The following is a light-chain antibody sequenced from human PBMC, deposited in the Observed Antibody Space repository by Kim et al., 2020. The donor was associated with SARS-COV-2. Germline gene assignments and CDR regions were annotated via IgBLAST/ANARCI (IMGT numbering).Light chain of an antibody. CDR2: GKN. CDR1: SVRSYY. CDR3: NSRDSSGNHVV. V-gene: IGLV3-19*01. Sequence: LVQTTTMTWRGDSVRSYYASWYQHNPGQAPVLVIYGKNNRPSGIPDRFSGSSSGNTASLTITGAQAEDEADYYCNSRDSSGNHVVFGGGTQLTVL. J-gene: IGLJ2*01.